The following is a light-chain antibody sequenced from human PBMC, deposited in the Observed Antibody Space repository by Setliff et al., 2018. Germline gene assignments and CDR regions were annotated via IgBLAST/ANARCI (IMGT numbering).Light chain of an antibody. J-gene: IGLJ1*01. Sequence: QSVLTQPPSASGSPGQSVTISCTGTSGDIDPYNYVSWYQQHPGKVPKLIIFDVSNRPSGVSHRFSGPKSGNTASLTISGLQADDEADYYCCAYTASTTYVFVNGTKGTVL. CDR3: CAYTASTTYV. CDR1: SGDIDPYNY. V-gene: IGLV2-14*03. CDR2: DVS.